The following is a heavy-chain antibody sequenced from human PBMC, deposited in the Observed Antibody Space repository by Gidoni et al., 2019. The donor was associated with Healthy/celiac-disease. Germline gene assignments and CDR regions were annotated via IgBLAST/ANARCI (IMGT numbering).Heavy chain of an antibody. Sequence: QVQLVESGGGVVQPGRSLRLSCAASGLTFSSYGMHWVRPAPGKGLEWVAVISYDGSNKYYADSVKGRFTISRDNSKNTLYLQMNSLRAEDTAVYYCAKDTEWELYYFDYWGQGTLVTVSS. CDR2: ISYDGSNK. D-gene: IGHD1-26*01. CDR3: AKDTEWELYYFDY. V-gene: IGHV3-30*18. J-gene: IGHJ4*02. CDR1: GLTFSSYG.